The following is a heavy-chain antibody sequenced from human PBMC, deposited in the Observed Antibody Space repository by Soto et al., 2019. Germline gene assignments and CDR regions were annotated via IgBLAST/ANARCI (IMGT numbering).Heavy chain of an antibody. V-gene: IGHV3-66*01. CDR1: GLSVGTKY. CDR3: ATPGQYSYGYFFVY. D-gene: IGHD5-18*01. CDR2: ISSAGDI. J-gene: IGHJ4*02. Sequence: GGSLRLSCAASGLSVGTKYMTWVRQAPGKGLEWVSLISSAGDIKYSDSVKGRFIISRDNSKNTLYLQMNNLRAEDTAVYYCATPGQYSYGYFFVYWGQGTLVTVS.